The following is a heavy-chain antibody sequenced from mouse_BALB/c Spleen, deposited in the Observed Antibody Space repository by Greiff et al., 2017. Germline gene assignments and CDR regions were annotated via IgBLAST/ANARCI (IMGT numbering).Heavy chain of an antibody. V-gene: IGHV3-2*02. J-gene: IGHJ4*01. CDR2: ISYSGST. CDR3: ARSESYLYAMDY. CDR1: GYSIPSDYA. Sequence: DVQLVESGPGLVKPSQSLSLTCTVTGYSIPSDYAWNWIRQFPGNKLEWMGYISYSGSTSYNPSLKSRISITRDTSKNQFFLQLNSVTTEDTATYYCARSESYLYAMDYWGQGTSVTVSS. D-gene: IGHD2-12*01.